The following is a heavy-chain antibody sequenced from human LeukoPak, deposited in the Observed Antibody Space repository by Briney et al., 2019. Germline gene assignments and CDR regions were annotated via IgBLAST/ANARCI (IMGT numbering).Heavy chain of an antibody. V-gene: IGHV3-23*01. CDR2: ISGSGGST. CDR3: PRNTMCSGGSCDYYGMDV. J-gene: IGHJ6*02. D-gene: IGHD2-15*01. Sequence: PGGSLRLSCAASGFTVSSYAMSWVRQAPGKGLEWVSAISGSGGSTYDADSVKGRFTISRDNSKNTLYLQMNSLRAEDTAVYYCPRNTMCSGGSCDYYGMDVWGQGTTVTVSS. CDR1: GFTVSSYA.